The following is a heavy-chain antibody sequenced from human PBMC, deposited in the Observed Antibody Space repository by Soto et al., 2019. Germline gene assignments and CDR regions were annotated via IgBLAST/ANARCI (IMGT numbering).Heavy chain of an antibody. J-gene: IGHJ5*01. V-gene: IGHV4-30-4*01. CDR3: ARGRYCLTGRCFPNWFDS. CDR2: IYKSATT. D-gene: IGHD2-15*01. CDR1: ADSITTVDYF. Sequence: PSETLSLTCSVSADSITTVDYFWASIRQPPGQALEYLGYIYKSATTYYNPSFESRVAISLATSKSQFSLNVTSLTAADTAVYFCARGRYCLTGRCFPNWFDSWGQGTLVTVAS.